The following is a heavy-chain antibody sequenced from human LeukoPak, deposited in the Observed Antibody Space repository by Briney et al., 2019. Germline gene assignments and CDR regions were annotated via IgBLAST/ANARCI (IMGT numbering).Heavy chain of an antibody. CDR1: GFTFSSYS. Sequence: GGSLRLSCAASGFTFSSYSMNWVRQAPGKGLECVSSISSSSSYIYYADSVKGRFTISRDNAKNSLYLQMNSLRGEDTAVYYCARDKVGGSMAGSNFDYWGQGTLVTVSS. CDR2: ISSSSSYI. V-gene: IGHV3-21*01. J-gene: IGHJ4*02. CDR3: ARDKVGGSMAGSNFDY. D-gene: IGHD6-19*01.